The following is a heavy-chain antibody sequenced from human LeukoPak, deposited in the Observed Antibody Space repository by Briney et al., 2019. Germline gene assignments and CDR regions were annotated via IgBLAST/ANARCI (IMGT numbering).Heavy chain of an antibody. D-gene: IGHD5-18*01. V-gene: IGHV3-48*03. CDR3: ARDRRYSYGLGGDY. J-gene: IGHJ4*02. Sequence: PGGSLRLSCAASGFTFSGYEMNWVRQAPGKGLEWVSYISSGGSTIYYADSVKGRFTISRDNAKNSLYLQMNSLRAEDTAVYYCARDRRYSYGLGGDYWGQGTLVTVSS. CDR2: ISSGGSTI. CDR1: GFTFSGYE.